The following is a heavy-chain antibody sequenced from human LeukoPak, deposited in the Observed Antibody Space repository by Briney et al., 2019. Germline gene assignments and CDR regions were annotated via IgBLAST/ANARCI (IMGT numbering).Heavy chain of an antibody. D-gene: IGHD6-19*01. Sequence: SETLSLTCNVSGGSVNIGSYYWGWIRQPPGKGPEWIGSVYYSETTYYNPSLKSRVTTSIDTSKNQFSLKLSSVTAADTAVYYCAAMTGIAVAGTAYWGQGTLVTVSS. J-gene: IGHJ4*02. V-gene: IGHV4-39*07. CDR2: VYYSETT. CDR3: AAMTGIAVAGTAY. CDR1: GGSVNIGSYY.